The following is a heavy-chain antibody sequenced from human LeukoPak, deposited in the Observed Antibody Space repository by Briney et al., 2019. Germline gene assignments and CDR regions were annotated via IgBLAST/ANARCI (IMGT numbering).Heavy chain of an antibody. CDR2: ISKDGGTK. CDR3: ARGGDLKYCSGGSCYSVDY. J-gene: IGHJ4*02. D-gene: IGHD2-15*01. CDR1: GFSFSDYV. Sequence: GGSLRLSCAASGFSFSDYVIHWVRQAPGKGLDWVAVISKDGGTKYCADSVKGRLTISRDNSKNMLYLQMNSLRPEDTAVYYCARGGDLKYCSGGSCYSVDYWGQGTLVTVSS. V-gene: IGHV3-30-3*01.